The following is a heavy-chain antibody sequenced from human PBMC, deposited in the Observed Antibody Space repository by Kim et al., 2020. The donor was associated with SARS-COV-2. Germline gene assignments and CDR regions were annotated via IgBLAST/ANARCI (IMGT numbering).Heavy chain of an antibody. Sequence: GGSLRLSCAASGFTFSSYSMNWVRQAPGKGLEWVSSISSSSSYIYYADSVKGRFTISRDNAKNSLYLQMNSLRAEDTAVYYCARDFEGLGAAAGIYYYYGMDVWGQGTTVTVSS. CDR1: GFTFSSYS. CDR2: ISSSSSYI. J-gene: IGHJ6*02. D-gene: IGHD6-13*01. V-gene: IGHV3-21*01. CDR3: ARDFEGLGAAAGIYYYYGMDV.